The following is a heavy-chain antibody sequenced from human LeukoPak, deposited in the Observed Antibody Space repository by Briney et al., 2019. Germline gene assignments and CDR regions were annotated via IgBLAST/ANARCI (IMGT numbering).Heavy chain of an antibody. Sequence: GASVKVSCKASGYTFTSYDINWVRQATGQGLEWMGWINPNSGGTNYAQKFQGRVTMTRDTSISTAYMELSRLRSDDTAVYYCASQWISIGLYYYGMDVWGQGTTVTVSS. CDR1: GYTFTSYD. CDR3: ASQWISIGLYYYGMDV. CDR2: INPNSGGT. J-gene: IGHJ6*02. V-gene: IGHV1-2*02. D-gene: IGHD3-22*01.